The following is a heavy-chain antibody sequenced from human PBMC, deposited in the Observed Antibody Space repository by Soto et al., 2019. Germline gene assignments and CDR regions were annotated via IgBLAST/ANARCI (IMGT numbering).Heavy chain of an antibody. J-gene: IGHJ4*02. V-gene: IGHV4-59*01. D-gene: IGHD3-10*01. Sequence: PSETLSLTCTVSGYSISRYSWNWIRQPPGKGLEWIGYIYYSGETKYNPSLESRVTISLDTPKNQFSLRLSSVTAADTAVYYCARRGFFDYWGQGTLVTVSS. CDR2: IYYSGET. CDR3: ARRGFFDY. CDR1: GYSISRYS.